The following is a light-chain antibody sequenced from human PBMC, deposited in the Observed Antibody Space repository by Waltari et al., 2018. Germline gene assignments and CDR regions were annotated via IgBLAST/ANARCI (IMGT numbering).Light chain of an antibody. V-gene: IGKV3-20*01. J-gene: IGKJ1*01. CDR2: AAS. Sequence: EIVLTQSPGTLSLSPGERATLSCRASQSVGRTLAWYQQKPGQAPRLLIYAASNRATGIPDRFSGSGSGTDFSLTISRLEPEDVAVYYCQHYVRLPATFGQGTKVAIK. CDR3: QHYVRLPAT. CDR1: QSVGRT.